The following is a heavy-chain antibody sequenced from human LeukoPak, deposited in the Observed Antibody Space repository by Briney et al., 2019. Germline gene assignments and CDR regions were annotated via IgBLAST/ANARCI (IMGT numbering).Heavy chain of an antibody. Sequence: PGGSLRLSCAASGFIFSSYAMSWVRPAPGKGLEYLSVISGSGSETYHKDSVKGRLTISRDNSRNKLYLQMNSLRGEDTALYYCAKVSRPYYFDSWGQGTLVTVSS. D-gene: IGHD5/OR15-5a*01. CDR2: ISGSGSET. CDR3: AKVSRPYYFDS. CDR1: GFIFSSYA. J-gene: IGHJ4*02. V-gene: IGHV3-23*01.